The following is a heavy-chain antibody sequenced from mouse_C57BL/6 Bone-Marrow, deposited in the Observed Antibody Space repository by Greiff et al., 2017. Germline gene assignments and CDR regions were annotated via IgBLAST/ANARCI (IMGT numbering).Heavy chain of an antibody. V-gene: IGHV5-17*01. D-gene: IGHD1-1*01. CDR3: ATTVVAYWYFDV. CDR1: GFTFSDYG. J-gene: IGHJ1*03. Sequence: EVKLVESGGGLVKPGGSLKLSCAASGFTFSDYGMHWVRQAPEKGLEWVAYISSGSSTIYYADTVKGRFTISRDNAKNTLFLQMTSLGSEDTAMYYCATTVVAYWYFDVWGTGATVTVSS. CDR2: ISSGSSTI.